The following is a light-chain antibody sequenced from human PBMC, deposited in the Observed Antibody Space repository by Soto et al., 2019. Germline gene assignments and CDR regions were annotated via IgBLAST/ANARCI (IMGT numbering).Light chain of an antibody. CDR2: GAS. CDR3: QQYGSSPYT. Sequence: EIVLTQSPGTLSLSPGERATLSCRASQSVSSSYLAWYQQKPGQAPRLLIYGASSRATGIPDRFSGSGSGTDFTLTISRLEPEEFAGYDCQQYGSSPYTLGQGTKLEIK. J-gene: IGKJ2*01. CDR1: QSVSSSY. V-gene: IGKV3-20*01.